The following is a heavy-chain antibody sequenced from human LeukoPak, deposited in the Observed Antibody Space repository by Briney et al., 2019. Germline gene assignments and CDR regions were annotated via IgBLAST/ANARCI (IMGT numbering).Heavy chain of an antibody. CDR3: ARDSVAAAGDFDY. J-gene: IGHJ4*02. Sequence: GGSLRLSCAASGFTFSSYWMHWVRQAPGKGLVWVSRINSDGSSTSYADSVKGRFTISRDNAKNSLYLQMNSLRDEDTAVYYCARDSVAAAGDFDYWGQGTLVTVSS. V-gene: IGHV3-74*01. CDR1: GFTFSSYW. D-gene: IGHD6-13*01. CDR2: INSDGSST.